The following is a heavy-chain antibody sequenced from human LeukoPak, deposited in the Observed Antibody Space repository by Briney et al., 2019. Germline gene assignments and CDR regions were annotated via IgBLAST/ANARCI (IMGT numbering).Heavy chain of an antibody. V-gene: IGHV4-39*07. CDR1: GGSISSSSYY. CDR3: AIGIYGSYGD. J-gene: IGHJ4*02. Sequence: SETLSLTCTVSGGSISSSSYYWGWIRQPPGKGLEWIGSIYHSGSTYYNPSLKSRVTISVDTSKNQFSLKLSSVTAADTAVYYCAIGIYGSYGDWGQGTLVTVSS. D-gene: IGHD1-26*01. CDR2: IYHSGST.